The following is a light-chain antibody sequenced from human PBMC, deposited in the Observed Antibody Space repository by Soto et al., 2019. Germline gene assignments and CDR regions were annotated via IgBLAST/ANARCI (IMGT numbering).Light chain of an antibody. J-gene: IGKJ1*01. CDR1: QSVSSSS. CDR2: GTS. Sequence: EIVLTQSPGTLSLSPGERATLSCRASQSVSSSSLAWYQQKPGRAPRLLIFGTSTRATGIPDRFSGSGSGTDFTLTVSGLEPEDCAVYYCQQYGSSPGTFGQGTKVEIK. V-gene: IGKV3-20*01. CDR3: QQYGSSPGT.